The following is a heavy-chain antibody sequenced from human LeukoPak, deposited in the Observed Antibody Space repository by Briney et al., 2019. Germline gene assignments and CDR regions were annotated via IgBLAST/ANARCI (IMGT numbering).Heavy chain of an antibody. V-gene: IGHV3-7*01. J-gene: IGHJ6*03. CDR2: IKQDGSEK. D-gene: IGHD4-11*01. Sequence: GGSLRLSCAASGFTVSSNYMSWVRQAPGKGLEWVANIKQDGSEKHCVDSVKGRFTISRDNAKNSLYLQMSSLRAEDTAVYYCTRVEETATTAAIIRKYSYYYYYMDVWGKGNTVTVSS. CDR1: GFTVSSNY. CDR3: TRVEETATTAAIIRKYSYYYYYMDV.